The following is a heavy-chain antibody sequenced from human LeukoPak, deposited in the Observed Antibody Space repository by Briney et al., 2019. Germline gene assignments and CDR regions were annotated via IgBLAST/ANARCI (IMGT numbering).Heavy chain of an antibody. CDR3: ARDKLRLGELSSPLAFDI. J-gene: IGHJ3*02. D-gene: IGHD3-16*02. V-gene: IGHV1-69*04. Sequence: GASVKVSCKASGGTFSSYAISWVRQAPGQGLEWMGRIIPILGIANYAQKFQGRVTITADKSTSTAYMELSSLRSEDTAVYYCARDKLRLGELSSPLAFDIWGQGTMVTVSS. CDR1: GGTFSSYA. CDR2: IIPILGIA.